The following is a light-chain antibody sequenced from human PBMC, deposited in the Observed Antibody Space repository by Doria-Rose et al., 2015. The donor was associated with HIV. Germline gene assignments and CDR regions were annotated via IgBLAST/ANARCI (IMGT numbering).Light chain of an antibody. CDR1: QSFSSTY. Sequence: TQSPGTLSLSPGERATLSCRASQSFSSTYLAWYQQKPGQAPSLLIYDGSTRATGIPDRFSASESGTDFTPTINRLEPEDFALYYCHQYGTSWTFGQGTKVEI. J-gene: IGKJ1*01. V-gene: IGKV3-20*01. CDR3: HQYGTSWT. CDR2: DGS.